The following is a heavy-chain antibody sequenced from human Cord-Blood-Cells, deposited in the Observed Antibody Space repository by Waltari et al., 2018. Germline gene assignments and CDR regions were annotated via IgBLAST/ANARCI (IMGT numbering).Heavy chain of an antibody. CDR1: GGSISSSSYY. CDR2: IYYSGSP. J-gene: IGHJ4*02. D-gene: IGHD6-6*01. V-gene: IGHV4-39*01. Sequence: QLQLQESGPGLVKPSETLSLTCTVSGGSISSSSYYWGWIRQPPGKGLEWIGSIYYSGSPAYTPSLKSRVTISVDTSKNQFSLKLSSVTAADTAVYYCARQNIEYSSSFFDYWGQGTLVTVSS. CDR3: ARQNIEYSSSFFDY.